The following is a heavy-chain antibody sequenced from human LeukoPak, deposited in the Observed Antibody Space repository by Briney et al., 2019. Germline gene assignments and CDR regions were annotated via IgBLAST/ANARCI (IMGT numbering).Heavy chain of an antibody. CDR2: IYYSGST. CDR1: GGSISSGDYY. J-gene: IGHJ3*02. CDR3: ARGLGMATIKDAFDI. Sequence: SETLSLTCTVSGGSISSGDYYWSWIRQPPRKGLEWIGYIYYSGSTYYNPSLKSRVTISVDTSKNQFSLKLSSVTAADTAVYYCARGLGMATIKDAFDIWGQGTMVTVSS. V-gene: IGHV4-30-4*08. D-gene: IGHD5-24*01.